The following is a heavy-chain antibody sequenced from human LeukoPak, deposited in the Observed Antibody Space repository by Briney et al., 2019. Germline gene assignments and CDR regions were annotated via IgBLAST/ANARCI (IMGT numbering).Heavy chain of an antibody. D-gene: IGHD3-9*01. CDR3: ARDNGRYDILTGYLAGRWGIDY. CDR2: INTNTGNP. J-gene: IGHJ4*02. V-gene: IGHV7-4-1*02. CDR1: GYTFTSYG. Sequence: ASVKVSCKASGYTFTSYGISWVRQAPGQGLEWMGWINTNTGNPTYAQGFTGRFVFSLDTSVSTAYLQISSLKAEDTAVYYCARDNGRYDILTGYLAGRWGIDYWGQGTLVTVSS.